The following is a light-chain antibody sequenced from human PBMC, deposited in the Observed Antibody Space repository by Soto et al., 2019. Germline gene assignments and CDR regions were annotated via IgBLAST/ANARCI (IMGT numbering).Light chain of an antibody. Sequence: DIQMTQSPSSLSASVGDRVTITCRASQSISSYLNWYQQKPGKAPKLLIYAASSLQSGVPSRFSGSGSGTDFTLTISSLQPEDFATYSCQQSSSTPRGGTFGQGTKVEIK. CDR3: QQSSSTPRGGT. V-gene: IGKV1-39*01. CDR2: AAS. J-gene: IGKJ1*01. CDR1: QSISSY.